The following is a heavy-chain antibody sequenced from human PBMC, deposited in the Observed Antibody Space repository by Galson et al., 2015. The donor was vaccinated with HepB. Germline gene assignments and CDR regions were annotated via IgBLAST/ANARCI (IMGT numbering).Heavy chain of an antibody. CDR1: GFSFSTYN. D-gene: IGHD6-13*01. CDR3: ARSSGHSRTWYAGPADFDS. V-gene: IGHV3-21*01. J-gene: IGHJ4*02. CDR2: TTTTSSYV. Sequence: SLRLSCAVSGFSFSTYNMNWVRQAPGKGLEWVSSTTTTSSYVCYSASVRGRFRISRDNAKNSLYLQMNNLRVEDTAIYYCARSSGHSRTWYAGPADFDSWGPGTLVTVSS.